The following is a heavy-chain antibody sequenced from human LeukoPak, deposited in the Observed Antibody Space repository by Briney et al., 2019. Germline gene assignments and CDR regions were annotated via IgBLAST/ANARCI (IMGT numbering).Heavy chain of an antibody. CDR1: GYTFTSYG. D-gene: IGHD3-22*01. Sequence: ASVKVSCKASGYTFTSYGISWVRQAPGQGLEWMGWISAYNGNTNYAQKLQGRVTMTTDTSTSTAYMELSSLRSEDTAVYYCARDRSGPGDYYDSSGYFTHLYYYYGMDVWGQGTTVTVSS. CDR2: ISAYNGNT. J-gene: IGHJ6*02. CDR3: ARDRSGPGDYYDSSGYFTHLYYYYGMDV. V-gene: IGHV1-18*01.